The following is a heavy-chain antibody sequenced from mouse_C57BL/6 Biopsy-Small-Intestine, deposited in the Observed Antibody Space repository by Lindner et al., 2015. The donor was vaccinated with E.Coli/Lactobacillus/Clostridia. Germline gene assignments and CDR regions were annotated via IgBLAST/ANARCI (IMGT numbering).Heavy chain of an antibody. CDR1: GYTFTDYN. V-gene: IGHV1-22*01. CDR3: ARGPSYGSSYGGYAMDY. D-gene: IGHD1-1*01. Sequence: EVQLQESGPELVKPGASVKMSCKASGYTFTDYNMHWVKQSHGKSLEWIGYINPNNGGTSYNQKFKGKATLTVNKSSGTAYMELRSLTSEDSAVYYCARGPSYGSSYGGYAMDYWGQGTSVTASS. J-gene: IGHJ4*01. CDR2: INPNNGGT.